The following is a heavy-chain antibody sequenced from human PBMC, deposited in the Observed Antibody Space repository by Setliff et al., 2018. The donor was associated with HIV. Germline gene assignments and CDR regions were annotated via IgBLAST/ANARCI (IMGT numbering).Heavy chain of an antibody. CDR1: GDSIISGDYY. CDR3: ARFPVVVFGAGEPSWFDP. Sequence: PSETLSLTCTVSGDSIISGDYYWSWIRQSPGKGLEWIGHIHYKGNIDYNASLKSRLAISSDTSKNQFSLNLSSVIAADTAIYFCARFPVVVFGAGEPSWFDPWGQGILVTVSS. J-gene: IGHJ5*02. D-gene: IGHD2-15*01. V-gene: IGHV4-30-4*08. CDR2: IHYKGNI.